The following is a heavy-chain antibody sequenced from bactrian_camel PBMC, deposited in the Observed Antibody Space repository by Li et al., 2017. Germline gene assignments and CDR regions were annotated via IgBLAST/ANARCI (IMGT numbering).Heavy chain of an antibody. CDR1: GYEYSIQC. J-gene: IGHJ4*01. Sequence: VQLVESGGGSVQAGGSLRLSCSASGYEYSIQCMAWYRQAPGNECELVSTVSSDGSTYYADSMKGRFTISRDNGKNTVYLQMNSLKPEDTAVYYCAARRVPVTGATSLLGPGDPGHRL. CDR2: VSSDGST. CDR3: AARRVPVTGATSL. D-gene: IGHD7*01. V-gene: IGHV3S53*01.